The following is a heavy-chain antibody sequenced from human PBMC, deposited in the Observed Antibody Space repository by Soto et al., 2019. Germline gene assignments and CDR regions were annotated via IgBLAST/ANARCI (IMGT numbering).Heavy chain of an antibody. CDR1: GGSISSYY. CDR2: IYYSGST. D-gene: IGHD1-26*01. CDR3: ARASGGYSGSYYRHDAFDI. V-gene: IGHV4-59*01. J-gene: IGHJ3*02. Sequence: SETLSLTCTVSGGSISSYYWSWIRQPPGKGLEWIGYIYYSGSTNYNPSLKSRVTIPVDTSKNQFSLKLSSVTAADTAVYYCARASGGYSGSYYRHDAFDIWGQGTMVTVSS.